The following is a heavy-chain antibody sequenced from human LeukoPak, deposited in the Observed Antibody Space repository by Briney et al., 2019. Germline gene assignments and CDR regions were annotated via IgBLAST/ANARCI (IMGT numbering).Heavy chain of an antibody. J-gene: IGHJ4*02. CDR3: ARSRYSGSYYFDY. CDR1: GGSISSYY. Sequence: PSETLSLTCTVSGGSISSYYWSWIRQPPGKGLEWIGYIYTSGSTNYNPSLKSRVTISVDTSKNQFSLKPSSVTAADTAVYYCARSRYSGSYYFDYWGQGTLVTVSS. CDR2: IYTSGST. V-gene: IGHV4-4*09. D-gene: IGHD1-26*01.